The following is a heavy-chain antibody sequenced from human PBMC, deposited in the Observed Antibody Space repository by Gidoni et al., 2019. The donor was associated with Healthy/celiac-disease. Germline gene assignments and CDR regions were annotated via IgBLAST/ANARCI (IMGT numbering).Heavy chain of an antibody. Sequence: QVQLQESGPGLVKPSQTLSRTCTVSGGSISRGSYYWSWIRQPAGKGLEWIGRIYTSGSTNYNPSLKRRVTISVDTAKNQFSLKLSSVTAADTAVYYCARDRGSSGWYVAIDYWGQGTLVTVSS. CDR3: ARDRGSSGWYVAIDY. CDR1: GGSISRGSYY. D-gene: IGHD6-19*01. CDR2: IYTSGST. V-gene: IGHV4-61*02. J-gene: IGHJ4*02.